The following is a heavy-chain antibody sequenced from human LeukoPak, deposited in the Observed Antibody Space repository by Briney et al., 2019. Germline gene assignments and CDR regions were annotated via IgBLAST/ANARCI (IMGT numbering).Heavy chain of an antibody. V-gene: IGHV4-39*07. Sequence: SETLSLTCTVSGGSISSSTYYWGWLRQPPGKGLEWIGSIFYSGRTYYNPSLKSRVTMSVDTSKNQFSLRLSSVNAADTAVYYCARDILATSIAAPYYWGQGTLVTVSS. CDR3: ARDILATSIAAPYY. J-gene: IGHJ4*02. CDR1: GGSISSSTYY. D-gene: IGHD6-13*01. CDR2: IFYSGRT.